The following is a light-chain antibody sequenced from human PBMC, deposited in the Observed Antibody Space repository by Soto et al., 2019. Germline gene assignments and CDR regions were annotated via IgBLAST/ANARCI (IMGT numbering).Light chain of an antibody. CDR1: QGIGND. CDR3: LQDHNFPLA. CDR2: AAS. V-gene: IGKV1-6*01. J-gene: IGKJ4*01. Sequence: AIQMTQSPSSLSVSVGDRVTITCRASQGIGNDVGWYQQKPGRAPKLLIYAASSLQSGVPSRFSGSRSGTYFTLTSSSLQPEDFATYYCLQDHNFPLAFGGGTKVEIK.